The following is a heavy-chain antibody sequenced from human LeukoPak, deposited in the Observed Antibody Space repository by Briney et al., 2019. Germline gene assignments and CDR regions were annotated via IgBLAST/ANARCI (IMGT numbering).Heavy chain of an antibody. D-gene: IGHD3-10*01. CDR3: ARWGYYGSGSYCFDY. V-gene: IGHV3-7*04. CDR1: GFTFSSYW. Sequence: GGSLRLSCAASGFTFSSYWMSWVRQAPGKGLEWVANIKHDGREKYYVDSVKGRLTISRDNAKNSLYLQMNSLRAEDTAVYYCARWGYYGSGSYCFDYWGQGTLVTVSS. CDR2: IKHDGREK. J-gene: IGHJ4*02.